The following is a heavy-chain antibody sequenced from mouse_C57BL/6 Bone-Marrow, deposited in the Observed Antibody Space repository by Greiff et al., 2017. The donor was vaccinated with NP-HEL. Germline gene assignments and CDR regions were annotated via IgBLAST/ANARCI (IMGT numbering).Heavy chain of an antibody. Sequence: EVKLMESGGDLVKPGGSLKLSCAASGFTFSSYGMSWVRQTPDKRLEWVATISSGGSYTYYPASVKGRFTISRDNAKNTLYLQMSSLKSEDTAMYYCAKHKGLRRGFAYWGRGNLVTVSA. D-gene: IGHD2-2*01. V-gene: IGHV5-6*01. CDR3: AKHKGLRRGFAY. CDR1: GFTFSSYG. CDR2: ISSGGSYT. J-gene: IGHJ3*01.